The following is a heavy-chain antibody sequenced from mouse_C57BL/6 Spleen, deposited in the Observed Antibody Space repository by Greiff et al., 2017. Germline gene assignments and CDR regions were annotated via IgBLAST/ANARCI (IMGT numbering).Heavy chain of an antibody. CDR3: ARVDYYGSSYDAMDY. V-gene: IGHV1-82*01. J-gene: IGHJ4*01. CDR2: IYPGDGDT. D-gene: IGHD1-1*01. CDR1: GYAFSSSW. Sequence: VQLQQSGPELVKPGASVKISCKASGYAFSSSWMNWVKQRPGKGLEWIGRIYPGDGDTNYNGKFKGKATLTADKSSSTAYMQLSSLTSEDSAVYCCARVDYYGSSYDAMDYWGQGTSVTVSS.